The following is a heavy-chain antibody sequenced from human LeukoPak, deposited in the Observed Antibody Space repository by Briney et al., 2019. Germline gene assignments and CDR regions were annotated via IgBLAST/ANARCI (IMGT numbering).Heavy chain of an antibody. V-gene: IGHV4-4*07. D-gene: IGHD1-26*01. CDR2: LYTTGTT. Sequence: PWETLSLTCAVSGASITSCYWSWVRQSAGKGLEWIGRLYTTGTTNYNPSLKSRVTMSGDSSKNQLSLTLTSVTTADTAVYYCVRDGANWEEPNDAFDTGGQGTLLTVSS. CDR3: VRDGANWEEPNDAFDT. CDR1: GASITSCY. J-gene: IGHJ3*02.